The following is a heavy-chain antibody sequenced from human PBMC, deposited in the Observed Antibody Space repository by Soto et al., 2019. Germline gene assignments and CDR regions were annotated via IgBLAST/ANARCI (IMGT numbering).Heavy chain of an antibody. CDR3: ARGGRPLTAARRGRGLLDY. J-gene: IGHJ4*02. Sequence: SETLSLTCAVYGESFSGYYWSWIRQPPGKGLEWIGESNHSGSTNYKPSLKRRGTISVDTSKNPFSLKLSSVPAAATAVYYCARGGRPLTAARRGRGLLDYWGQGTLVTVSS. D-gene: IGHD6-6*01. CDR1: GESFSGYY. V-gene: IGHV4-34*01. CDR2: SNHSGST.